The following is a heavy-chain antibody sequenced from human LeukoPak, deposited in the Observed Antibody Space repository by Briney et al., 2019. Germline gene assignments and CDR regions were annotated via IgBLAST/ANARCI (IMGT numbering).Heavy chain of an antibody. Sequence: GGSLRLSCAASGFTFDDYAMHWVRQAPGKGLEWVSGISWNSGSIGYADSVKGRFTISRDNAKNSLYLQMNSLRAEDTALYFCTREPGYWGQGTLVTVSS. CDR3: TREPGY. J-gene: IGHJ4*02. V-gene: IGHV3-9*01. CDR1: GFTFDDYA. D-gene: IGHD1-26*01. CDR2: ISWNSGSI.